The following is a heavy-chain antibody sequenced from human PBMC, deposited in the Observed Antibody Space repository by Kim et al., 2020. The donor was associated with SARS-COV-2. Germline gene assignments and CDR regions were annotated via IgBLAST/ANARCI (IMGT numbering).Heavy chain of an antibody. V-gene: IGHV3-23*01. CDR3: AKDHGSGGWPTFDY. D-gene: IGHD6-19*01. Sequence: FAASVKGRFTISIDYAKRTLYLQMNGLRSEDTALYYCAKDHGSGGWPTFDYWGQGTQVTVSS. J-gene: IGHJ4*02.